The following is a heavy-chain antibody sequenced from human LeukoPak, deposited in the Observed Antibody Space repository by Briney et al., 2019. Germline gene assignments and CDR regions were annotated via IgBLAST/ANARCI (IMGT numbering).Heavy chain of an antibody. CDR3: AKAVALGFDY. V-gene: IGHV3-23*01. D-gene: IGHD2-21*01. CDR1: GFTFSRYA. CDR2: ITGSGIST. Sequence: GGSLRLSCAASGFTFSRYAMKWVRQAPGKGLEWVSAITGSGISTYYADSVKGRFTISRDNSKNTLYLQMNSLRAEDTAVYYCAKAVALGFDYWGQGTLVTVSS. J-gene: IGHJ4*02.